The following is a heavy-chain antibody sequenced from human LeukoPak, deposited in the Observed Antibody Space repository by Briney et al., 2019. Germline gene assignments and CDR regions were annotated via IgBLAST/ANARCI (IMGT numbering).Heavy chain of an antibody. CDR2: IYYSGST. J-gene: IGHJ5*02. CDR1: GGSISSYY. V-gene: IGHV4-59*08. D-gene: IGHD4-23*01. CDR3: ARHRDYGGRSPNCWFDP. Sequence: SETLSLTCTVSGGSISSYYWSWIRQPPGKGLEWIGYIYYSGSTNYNPSLKSRVTISVDTSKNQFSLKLSSVTAADTAVYYCARHRDYGGRSPNCWFDPWGQGTLVTVSS.